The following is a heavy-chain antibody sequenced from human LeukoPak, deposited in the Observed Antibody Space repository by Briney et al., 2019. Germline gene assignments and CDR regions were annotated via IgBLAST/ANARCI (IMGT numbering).Heavy chain of an antibody. CDR2: IYYSGST. Sequence: KASETLSLTCTVSGGSISSSSYYWGWIRQPPGKGLEWIGSIYYSGSTYYNPSLKSRVTISVDTSKNQFSLKLSSVTAADTAVYYCARHGGYSGPRDYYFDYWDQGTLVTVSS. J-gene: IGHJ4*02. CDR1: GGSISSSSYY. D-gene: IGHD5-12*01. CDR3: ARHGGYSGPRDYYFDY. V-gene: IGHV4-39*01.